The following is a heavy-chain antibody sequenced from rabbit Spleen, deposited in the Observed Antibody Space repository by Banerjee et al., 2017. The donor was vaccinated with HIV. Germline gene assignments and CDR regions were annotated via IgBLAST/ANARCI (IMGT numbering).Heavy chain of an antibody. CDR1: GFSFSRGYD. J-gene: IGHJ4*01. CDR2: IYTGNDKT. Sequence: QEQLVESGGGLVQPGASLTLTCTPSGFSFSRGYDMCWVRQAPGKGLEWIGCIYTGNDKTYYASRAKGRLTIFKTSSTTVTLQMTSLTVADTATYFCVRDAGSNAYIDGYFNLWGPGTLVTVS. CDR3: VRDAGSNAYIDGYFNL. D-gene: IGHD4-2*01. V-gene: IGHV1S45*01.